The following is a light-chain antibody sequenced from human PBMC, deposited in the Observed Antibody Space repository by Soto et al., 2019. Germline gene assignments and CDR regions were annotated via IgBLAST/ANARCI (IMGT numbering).Light chain of an antibody. Sequence: EIVMTQSPATLSVSPGERATLSCRASQSVSSNLAWYQQKPGQAPTLLIYGASTRATGIPARFSGSGSGTEFNLTISSMQSEDFAVYYCQQYNNWPPMYTFGQGTKLEIK. CDR3: QQYNNWPPMYT. CDR2: GAS. V-gene: IGKV3-15*01. CDR1: QSVSSN. J-gene: IGKJ2*01.